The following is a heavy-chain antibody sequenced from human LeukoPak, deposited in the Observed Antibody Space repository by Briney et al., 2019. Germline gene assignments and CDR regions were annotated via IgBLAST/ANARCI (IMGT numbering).Heavy chain of an antibody. CDR3: ARAGYSSGWYGY. CDR2: MNPNSGNT. Sequence: ASVKVSCKASGYTFTSYDINWVRQATGQGLEWMGWMNPNSGNTGYAQKFQGRVTMTRNTSISTAYMELSSLRSEDTAVYYCARAGYSSGWYGYWGQGTLVTVSS. V-gene: IGHV1-8*01. J-gene: IGHJ4*02. D-gene: IGHD6-19*01. CDR1: GYTFTSYD.